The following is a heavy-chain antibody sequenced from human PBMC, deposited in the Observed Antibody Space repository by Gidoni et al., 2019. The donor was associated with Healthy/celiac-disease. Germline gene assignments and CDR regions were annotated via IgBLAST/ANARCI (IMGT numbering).Heavy chain of an antibody. Sequence: EVQLLASGGGLVQPGGSLRLSCAASGFTFSSYAMSWVRQAPGKGLEWVSAISGSGGSTYYADSVKGRFTISRDNSKNTLYLQMNSLRAEDTAVYYCAKDAVMSLRNYDILTGYDDYWGQGTLVTVSS. CDR3: AKDAVMSLRNYDILTGYDDY. D-gene: IGHD3-9*01. CDR1: GFTFSSYA. J-gene: IGHJ4*02. V-gene: IGHV3-23*01. CDR2: ISGSGGST.